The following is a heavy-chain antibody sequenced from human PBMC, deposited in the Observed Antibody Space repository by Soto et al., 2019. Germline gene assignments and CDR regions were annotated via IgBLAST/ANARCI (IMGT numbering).Heavy chain of an antibody. Sequence: EVQLLESGGDLVQPGGSLRLSCAASGFTFSSYSMNWVRQAPGKGLEWVSSISSSSSYIYYADSVKGRFTISRDNAKNSLYLQMNSLRAEDTAVYYCARGTTVTTTLDPWGQGTLVTVSS. CDR3: ARGTTVTTTLDP. CDR2: ISSSSSYI. V-gene: IGHV3-21*01. J-gene: IGHJ5*02. D-gene: IGHD4-4*01. CDR1: GFTFSSYS.